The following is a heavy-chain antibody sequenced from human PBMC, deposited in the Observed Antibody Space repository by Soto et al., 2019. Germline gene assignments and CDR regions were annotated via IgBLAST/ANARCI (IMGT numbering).Heavy chain of an antibody. D-gene: IGHD2-21*01. J-gene: IGHJ4*02. CDR1: GGSISSGNW. CDR3: ARHRGTTYGPYCY. Sequence: VQLQESGPGLVKPSGTLSLTCAVSGGSISSGNWWSWVRQPPGKALEWIGEIYHSGATNDNPSLKSRVTISLYKSKHQFSVRLSSVTAADPAVYYWARHRGTTYGPYCYWCQGILVTVSS. V-gene: IGHV4-4*02. CDR2: IYHSGAT.